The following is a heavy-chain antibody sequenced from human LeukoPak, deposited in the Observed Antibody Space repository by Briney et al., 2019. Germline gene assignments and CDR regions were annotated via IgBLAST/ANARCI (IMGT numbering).Heavy chain of an antibody. D-gene: IGHD2-15*01. Sequence: PGGSLRLSCAASGFTVSSNYMSWVRQAPGKGLEWVSVIYSGGSTYYADSVKGRFTISRDNSKNTLYLQMNSLRAEDTAVYYCASLGYCSGGSCHRNLDYWGQGTLVTVSS. CDR3: ASLGYCSGGSCHRNLDY. CDR1: GFTVSSNY. V-gene: IGHV3-53*05. J-gene: IGHJ4*02. CDR2: IYSGGST.